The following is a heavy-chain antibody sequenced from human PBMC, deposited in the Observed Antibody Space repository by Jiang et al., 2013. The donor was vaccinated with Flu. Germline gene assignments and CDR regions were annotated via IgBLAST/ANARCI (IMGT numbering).Heavy chain of an antibody. CDR1: GDSISSDNW. Sequence: GPGLVKPSGTLSLTCVVSGDSISSDNWWSWVRQTPGKGLEWVGEIYHGGRPTSNPSLQSRVTISMDESKNQFSLNLNFVTAADTAVYYCARAMWGAFDIWGPG. J-gene: IGHJ3*02. CDR3: ARAMWGAFDI. CDR2: IYHGGRP. D-gene: IGHD1-26*01. V-gene: IGHV4-4*02.